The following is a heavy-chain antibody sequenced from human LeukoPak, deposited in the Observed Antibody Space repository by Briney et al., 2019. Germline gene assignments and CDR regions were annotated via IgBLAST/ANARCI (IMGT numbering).Heavy chain of an antibody. CDR3: SKVMSATGGAFDI. Sequence: GESLKISCKGSGYSFTSYWIAWVRQVPGKGLEWMGIIYPGDSDTRYSPSFQGQVTISADKSITTAYLQWSSLKASDTAIYYCSKVMSATGGAFDIWGQGTMVTVSS. CDR2: IYPGDSDT. CDR1: GYSFTSYW. D-gene: IGHD2-15*01. J-gene: IGHJ3*02. V-gene: IGHV5-51*01.